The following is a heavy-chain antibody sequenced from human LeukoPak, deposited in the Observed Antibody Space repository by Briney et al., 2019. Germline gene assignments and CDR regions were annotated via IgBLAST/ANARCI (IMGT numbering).Heavy chain of an antibody. CDR3: ARESGSGSSEHAFDI. J-gene: IGHJ3*02. D-gene: IGHD1-26*01. V-gene: IGHV4-30-2*01. CDR2: IYHSGST. CDR1: GGSISSGGYS. Sequence: TLSLTCAVSGGSISSGGYSWSWIRQPPGKGLEWIGYIYHSGSTYYNPSLKSRVTISIDKSKNQFSLKLSSVTAADTAVYYCARESGSGSSEHAFDIWGQGTMVTVSS.